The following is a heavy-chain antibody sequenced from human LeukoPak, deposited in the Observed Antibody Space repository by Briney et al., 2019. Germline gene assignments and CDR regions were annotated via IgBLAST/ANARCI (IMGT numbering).Heavy chain of an antibody. CDR2: IRSKAYGGTT. V-gene: IGHV3-49*04. Sequence: GGSLRLSCTASGFTFGDYAMSWVRQAPGKGLEWVGFIRSKAYGGTTEYAASVKGRFTISRDDSKSIAYLQMNSLKTEDTAVYYCTRDQPFYCSSTGCFALAIDYWGQGTLVTVSS. J-gene: IGHJ4*02. CDR1: GFTFGDYA. CDR3: TRDQPFYCSSTGCFALAIDY. D-gene: IGHD2-2*01.